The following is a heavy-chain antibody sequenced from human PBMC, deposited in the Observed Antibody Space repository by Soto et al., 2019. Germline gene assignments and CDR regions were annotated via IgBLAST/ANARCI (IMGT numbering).Heavy chain of an antibody. Sequence: SVKVSFKASGGTFSSYAISWVRQAPGQGLEWMGGIIPIFGTANYAQKFQGRVTITADESTSTAYMELSSLRSEDTAVYYCARAGYYDILTGPRTIDYWGQGTLVTVSS. CDR3: ARAGYYDILTGPRTIDY. J-gene: IGHJ4*02. V-gene: IGHV1-69*13. CDR2: IIPIFGTA. D-gene: IGHD3-9*01. CDR1: GGTFSSYA.